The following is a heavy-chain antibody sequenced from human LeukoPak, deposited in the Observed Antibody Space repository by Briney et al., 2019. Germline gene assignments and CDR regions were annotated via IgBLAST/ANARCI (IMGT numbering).Heavy chain of an antibody. J-gene: IGHJ6*03. CDR3: ARDKGTVATYYYYYMDV. CDR1: GYTFTSYG. CDR2: ISAHNGNT. Sequence: ASVKVSCKASGYTFTSYGISWVRQAPGQGSEWMGWISAHNGNTNYEEKVQGRVTMTTDTSTCTAYMELRSLRSDDTAVYYCARDKGTVATYYYYYMDVWGKGTTVTVSS. V-gene: IGHV1-18*01. D-gene: IGHD6-19*01.